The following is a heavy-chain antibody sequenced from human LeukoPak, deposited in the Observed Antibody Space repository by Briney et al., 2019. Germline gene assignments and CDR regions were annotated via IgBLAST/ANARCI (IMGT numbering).Heavy chain of an antibody. V-gene: IGHV4-59*08. CDR3: ARGTAPDTH. CDR2: IYYSGGT. CDR1: GGSINNFF. J-gene: IGHJ4*02. Sequence: SETLSPTCTVSGGSINNFFWNWVRQPPGKGLEWIGYIYYSGGTNYNPSLKSRVTISVDTSKNQFSLKLRSVTAADTAVYYCARGTAPDTHWGQGALVTVSS. D-gene: IGHD6-13*01.